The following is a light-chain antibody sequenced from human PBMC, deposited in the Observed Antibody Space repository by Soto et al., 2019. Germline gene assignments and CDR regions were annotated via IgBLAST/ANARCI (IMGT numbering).Light chain of an antibody. CDR2: EVS. Sequence: QSALTQPASVSGSPGQSSTISCTGTCSDVGGYNYVSWYQQHPGKAPKLMIYEVSNRPSGVSNRFSGSKSGNTASLTISGLQAEDEADYYCSSYTSSSTLGVVFGGGTKLTVL. V-gene: IGLV2-14*01. J-gene: IGLJ2*01. CDR1: CSDVGGYNY. CDR3: SSYTSSSTLGVV.